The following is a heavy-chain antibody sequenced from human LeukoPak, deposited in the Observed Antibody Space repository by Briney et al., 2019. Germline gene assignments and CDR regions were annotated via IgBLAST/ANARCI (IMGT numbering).Heavy chain of an antibody. CDR2: MYTSGST. Sequence: KPSETLSLTCTVSGGSISSYYWSWIRQPAGKGLEWIGRMYTSGSTNYNPSLKSRVTMSVDTSKNQFSLTLSSVTAADTAVYYCAGDLVAAGYYYMDVWGKGTTVTVSS. J-gene: IGHJ6*03. D-gene: IGHD2-15*01. CDR3: AGDLVAAGYYYMDV. V-gene: IGHV4-4*07. CDR1: GGSISSYY.